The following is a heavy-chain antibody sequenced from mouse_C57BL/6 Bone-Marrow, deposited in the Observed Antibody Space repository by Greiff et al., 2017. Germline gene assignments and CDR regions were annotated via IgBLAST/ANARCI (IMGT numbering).Heavy chain of an antibody. CDR3: ARWDWWAWFAY. Sequence: VQLQESGAELVRPGTSVKVSCKASGYAFTNYLIEWVKQRPGQGLEWIGVINPGSGGTNYNEKFKGKATLTADKSSSTAYMQLSSLTSEDSAVYFCARWDWWAWFAYGGQGTLVTVSA. CDR1: GYAFTNYL. J-gene: IGHJ3*01. D-gene: IGHD1-1*02. V-gene: IGHV1-54*01. CDR2: INPGSGGT.